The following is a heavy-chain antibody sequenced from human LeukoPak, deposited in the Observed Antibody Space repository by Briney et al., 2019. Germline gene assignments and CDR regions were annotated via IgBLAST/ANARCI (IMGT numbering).Heavy chain of an antibody. CDR2: IDISGGST. CDR3: ANEVRPNDY. D-gene: IGHD1-1*01. CDR1: GFTFSSHA. J-gene: IGHJ4*02. V-gene: IGHV3-23*01. Sequence: GGSLRLSCAASGFTFSSHAMSWVRQAPGKGLEWVSSIDISGGSTYYADSVQGRFTISRDNSKNTLYLEMNSLRAEDTALYYCANEVRPNDYWGQGTLVTVSS.